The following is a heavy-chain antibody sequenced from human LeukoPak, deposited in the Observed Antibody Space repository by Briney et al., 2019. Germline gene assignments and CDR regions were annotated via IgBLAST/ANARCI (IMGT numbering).Heavy chain of an antibody. CDR3: ARDGYGDGLGY. CDR1: GGSFSGYY. J-gene: IGHJ4*02. CDR2: INHSGST. D-gene: IGHD4/OR15-4a*01. V-gene: IGHV4-34*01. Sequence: PSETLSLTCAVYGGSFSGYYWSWIRQPPGKGLEWIGEINHSGSTNYNPSLKSRVTISVDTSKNQFSLKLSSVTAADTAVYYCARDGYGDGLGYWGQGTLVTVSS.